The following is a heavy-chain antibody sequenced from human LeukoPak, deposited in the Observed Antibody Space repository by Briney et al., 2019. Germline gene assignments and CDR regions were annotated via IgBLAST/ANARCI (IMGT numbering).Heavy chain of an antibody. CDR3: ARDESLQLVPGWFDP. Sequence: PSETLSLTCTVSGYSISSGCYWGWIRQPPGKGLEWIGSIYHSGGTYYNPSLKSRVTISVDNSKNKLSLKLSSVTAADTAVYYCARDESLQLVPGWFDPWGQGTLVTVSS. D-gene: IGHD6-13*01. J-gene: IGHJ5*02. V-gene: IGHV4-38-2*02. CDR1: GYSISSGCY. CDR2: IYHSGGT.